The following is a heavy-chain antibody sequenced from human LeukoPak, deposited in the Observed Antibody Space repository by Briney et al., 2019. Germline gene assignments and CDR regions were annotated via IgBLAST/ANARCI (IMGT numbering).Heavy chain of an antibody. J-gene: IGHJ6*02. V-gene: IGHV1-69*13. CDR3: ARDDCSSTSCQPYYYYGMDV. D-gene: IGHD2-2*01. Sequence: SVTVSCTASGGTFSSYAISWVRQAPGQGLEWMGGIIPIFGTANYAQKFQGRVTITADESTSTAYMELSSLRSEDTAVYYCARDDCSSTSCQPYYYYGMDVWGQGTTVTVSS. CDR2: IIPIFGTA. CDR1: GGTFSSYA.